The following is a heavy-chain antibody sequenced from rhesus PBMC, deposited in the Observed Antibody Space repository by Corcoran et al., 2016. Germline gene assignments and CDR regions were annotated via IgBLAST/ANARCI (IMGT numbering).Heavy chain of an antibody. CDR3: ARRAIAAADFDY. Sequence: QVQLQESGPAVVKPSETLSLTCAVSGGSISSSNWWSWIRQSPGKGLEWIGGIYGSGGRTEYNPSLKRRVTISIDTSKHQFSLKLSSVTAADTAVYYCARRAIAAADFDYWGQGVLVTVSS. D-gene: IGHD6-25*01. J-gene: IGHJ4*01. CDR2: IYGSGGRT. CDR1: GGSISSSNW. V-gene: IGHV4-93*02.